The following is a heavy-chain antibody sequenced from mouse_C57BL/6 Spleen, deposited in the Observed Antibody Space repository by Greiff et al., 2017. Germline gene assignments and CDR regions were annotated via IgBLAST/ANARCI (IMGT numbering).Heavy chain of an antibody. Sequence: QVQLQQSGAELVMPGASVKLSCKASGYTFTSYWMHWVKQRPGQGLEWIGEIDPSDSYTNYNQKFKGKSTLTVDKSSSTAYMQLSSLTSEDSAVYYCARSADSSGYWFAYWGQGTLVTVSA. CDR2: IDPSDSYT. D-gene: IGHD3-2*02. CDR3: ARSADSSGYWFAY. V-gene: IGHV1-69*01. J-gene: IGHJ3*01. CDR1: GYTFTSYW.